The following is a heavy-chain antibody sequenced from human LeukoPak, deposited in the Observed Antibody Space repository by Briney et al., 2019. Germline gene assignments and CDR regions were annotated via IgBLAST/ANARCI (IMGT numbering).Heavy chain of an antibody. CDR2: ISAYNGNT. CDR3: ARAAHIVVVRGGWFDP. J-gene: IGHJ5*02. Sequence: ASVKVSCKASGYTFTSYGISWVRQAPGQGLEWMGWISAYNGNTNYAQKLQGRVTMTTDTSTSTAYMELRSLRSDDTAVYYCARAAHIVVVRGGWFDPWRQGTLVTVSS. CDR1: GYTFTSYG. V-gene: IGHV1-18*01. D-gene: IGHD2-21*01.